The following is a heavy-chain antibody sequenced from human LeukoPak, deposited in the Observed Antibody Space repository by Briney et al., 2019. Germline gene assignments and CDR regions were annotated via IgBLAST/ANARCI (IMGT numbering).Heavy chain of an antibody. CDR1: GGSISSGDYY. V-gene: IGHV4-61*02. D-gene: IGHD6-6*01. J-gene: IGHJ4*02. Sequence: SQTLSLTCTVSGGSISSGDYYLSWIRQPAGKGLEWIGRIYTSGSTNYNPSLKSRVTISVDTSKNQFSLKLSSVTAADTAVYYCARGVPYSSSSFDYWGQGTLVTVSS. CDR3: ARGVPYSSSSFDY. CDR2: IYTSGST.